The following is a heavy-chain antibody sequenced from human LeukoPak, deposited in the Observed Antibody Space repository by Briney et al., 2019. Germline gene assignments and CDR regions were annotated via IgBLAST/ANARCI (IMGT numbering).Heavy chain of an antibody. Sequence: GASVKVSCKASGGTFSSYAISWVRQAPGQGLEWMGGIIPIFGTANYAQKFQGRVTITADESTSTAYMELSSLRSEDTAVYYCARGPGFDYSSGWSSYYYYYYYMDVWGKGTTVTVSS. CDR3: ARGPGFDYSSGWSSYYYYYYYMDV. V-gene: IGHV1-69*13. CDR1: GGTFSSYA. CDR2: IIPIFGTA. J-gene: IGHJ6*03. D-gene: IGHD6-19*01.